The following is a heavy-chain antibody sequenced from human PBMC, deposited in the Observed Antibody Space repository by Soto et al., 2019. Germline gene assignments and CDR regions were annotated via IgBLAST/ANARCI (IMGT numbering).Heavy chain of an antibody. J-gene: IGHJ6*03. Sequence: QVQLVQSGAEVKKPGSSVKVSCKASGATFNGFFMSWVRQAPEQGLEWMGRVIPILRTADYAQRFQGRLTITADKSTSTGYMELSSLRSEDTAMYYCAFSNWNNGPTHCYMDVWGKGTTVTVSS. CDR2: VIPILRTA. V-gene: IGHV1-69*08. CDR3: AFSNWNNGPTHCYMDV. D-gene: IGHD1-1*01. CDR1: GATFNGFF.